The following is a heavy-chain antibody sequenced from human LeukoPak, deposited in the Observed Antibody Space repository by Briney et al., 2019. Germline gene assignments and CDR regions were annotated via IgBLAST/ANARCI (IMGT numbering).Heavy chain of an antibody. J-gene: IGHJ5*02. Sequence: SQTLSLTCAISGDSFSSNSVTWNWIRQSPSRGLEWLGRTYYRSTWYNDYAVSVRGRITVNPDTSKNQFSLHLNSVAPEDTAVYYCARRLTQYDCFDPWGQGILVTVSS. V-gene: IGHV6-1*01. CDR3: ARRLTQYDCFDP. CDR1: GDSFSSNSVT. CDR2: TYYRSTWYN. D-gene: IGHD2-2*01.